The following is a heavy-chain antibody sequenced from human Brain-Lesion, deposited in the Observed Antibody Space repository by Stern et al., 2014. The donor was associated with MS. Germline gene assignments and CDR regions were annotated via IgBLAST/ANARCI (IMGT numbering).Heavy chain of an antibody. CDR2: ISGNRGTI. CDR3: ARDITGSSAYFAY. D-gene: IGHD1-14*01. Sequence: VQLEESGGDLVQPGRSLRLSCAAFGFTFDDYAMHWVRQAPGKGLEWVAGISGNRGTIGYADSVKGRFTTSRDNAYSSLYLQMNSLRPEDTALYYCARDITGSSAYFAYWGQGTLVTVSS. CDR1: GFTFDDYA. V-gene: IGHV3-9*01. J-gene: IGHJ4*02.